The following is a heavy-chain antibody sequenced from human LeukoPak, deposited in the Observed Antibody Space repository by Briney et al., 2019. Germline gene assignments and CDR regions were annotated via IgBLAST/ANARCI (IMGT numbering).Heavy chain of an antibody. CDR2: ISYDGSNK. D-gene: IGHD3-22*01. CDR1: GFTFSSYA. V-gene: IGHV3-30*03. CDR3: ARAYYYDSSGYYSVDY. Sequence: GRSLRLSCAAFGFTFSSYAMHWVRQAPGKGLEWVALISYDGSNKYYADSVKGRFTISRDNSKNTLYLQMNSLRAEDTAVYYCARAYYYDSSGYYSVDYWGQGTLVTVSS. J-gene: IGHJ4*02.